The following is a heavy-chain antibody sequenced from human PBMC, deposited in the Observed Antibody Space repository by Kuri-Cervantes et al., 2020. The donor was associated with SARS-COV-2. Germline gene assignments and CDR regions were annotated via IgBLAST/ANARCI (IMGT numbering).Heavy chain of an antibody. V-gene: IGHV3-23*01. Sequence: LSLTCAASGFTFSSYAMNWVRQAPGKGLEWVSAISGSGGSTYYADSVKGRFTISRDNSKNTLYLQMNSLRAEDTAVYYCAKCGELLTSSYYYYGMDVWGQGTTVTVSS. CDR1: GFTFSSYA. J-gene: IGHJ6*02. D-gene: IGHD1-26*01. CDR3: AKCGELLTSSYYYYGMDV. CDR2: ISGSGGST.